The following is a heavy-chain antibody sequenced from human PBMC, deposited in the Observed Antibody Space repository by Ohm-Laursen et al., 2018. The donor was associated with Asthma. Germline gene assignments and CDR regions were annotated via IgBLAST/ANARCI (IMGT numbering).Heavy chain of an antibody. CDR1: GAAINRSDW. V-gene: IGHV4-4*03. J-gene: IGHJ4*02. CDR2: IFHSGST. CDR3: ARGVDYFDY. D-gene: IGHD5-12*01. Sequence: PGTLSLTCDVSGAAINRSDWWSWVRQPPGKGLQWIGEIFHSGSTNYNPSLMGRLTISVDKSKNHFSLRLTSVTAADTAIYYCARGVDYFDYWGQGILVTASS.